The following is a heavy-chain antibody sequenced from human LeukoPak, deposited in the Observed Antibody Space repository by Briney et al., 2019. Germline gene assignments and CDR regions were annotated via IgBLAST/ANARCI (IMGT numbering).Heavy chain of an antibody. CDR2: IYSGGNT. CDR1: GFSVSNTY. J-gene: IGHJ4*02. D-gene: IGHD2-21*02. Sequence: AGGSLRLSCAASGFSVSNTYRSWVRQAPGEGLEWVSIIYSGGNTYYADSVKGRFTISGDNSKNTLYLQMNRLRPEHTAVYYCARGTVTAPDYWGQGTLVTVSS. CDR3: ARGTVTAPDY. V-gene: IGHV3-53*01.